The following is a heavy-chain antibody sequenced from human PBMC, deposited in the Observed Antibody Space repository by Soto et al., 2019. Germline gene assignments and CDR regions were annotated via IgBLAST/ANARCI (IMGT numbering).Heavy chain of an antibody. CDR3: ARDRPHCSSTSCHNWFDP. D-gene: IGHD2-2*01. CDR1: GGTFSSYA. V-gene: IGHV1-69*13. J-gene: IGHJ5*02. CDR2: IIPIFGTA. Sequence: GASVKVSCKASGGTFSSYAISWVRQAPGQGLEWMGGIIPIFGTANYAQKFQGRVTITADESTSTAYMELSSLGSEDTAVYYCARDRPHCSSTSCHNWFDPWGQGTLVTVLL.